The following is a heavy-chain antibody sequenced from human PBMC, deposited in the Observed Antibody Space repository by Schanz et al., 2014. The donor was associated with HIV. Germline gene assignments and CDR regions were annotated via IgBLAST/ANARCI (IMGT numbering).Heavy chain of an antibody. CDR1: GFTFSTYA. D-gene: IGHD6-13*01. CDR3: AKGGSSWPPFFDY. J-gene: IGHJ4*02. V-gene: IGHV3-43*02. CDR2: VSWDGGST. Sequence: EVQLLESGGGLVQPGGSLRLSCAASGFTFSTYAMNWVRQAPGKGLEWVSLVSWDGGSTYYADSVKGRFTISRDNSKNSLYLQMNSLKTEDSGLYYCAKGGSSWPPFFDYWGQGTLVTVSS.